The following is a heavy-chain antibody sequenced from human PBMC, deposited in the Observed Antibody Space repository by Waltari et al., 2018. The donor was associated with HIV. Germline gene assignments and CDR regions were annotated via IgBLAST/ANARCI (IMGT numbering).Heavy chain of an antibody. J-gene: IGHJ4*02. V-gene: IGHV3-7*01. CDR2: VKKDENEK. D-gene: IGHD2-15*01. CDR1: GLTIRRFW. CDR3: VAEWWYGITGY. Sequence: VQLVESGGGLVQPGGSLSLSCNGAGLTIRRFWISCVRQAPGKGLECVANVKKDENEKKYLDSVKGRFIISRDDTDNSVHLEMNSLRVEDTATYYCVAEWWYGITGYWGQGSLVTVSP.